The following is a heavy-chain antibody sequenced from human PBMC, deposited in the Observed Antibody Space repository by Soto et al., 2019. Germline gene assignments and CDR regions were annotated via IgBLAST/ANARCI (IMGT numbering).Heavy chain of an antibody. CDR3: AKDLSSSWYPQY. Sequence: EVQLLESGGGLVQPGGSLRISCAASGFTFSSYAMTWVRRAPGKGLEWVSAISGSGNTTYYADSVTGRFTISRDSSKNTLYLQMNSLRAEDTSVYFCAKDLSSSWYPQYWGQGTLVTVSS. CDR2: ISGSGNTT. J-gene: IGHJ4*02. D-gene: IGHD6-13*01. V-gene: IGHV3-23*01. CDR1: GFTFSSYA.